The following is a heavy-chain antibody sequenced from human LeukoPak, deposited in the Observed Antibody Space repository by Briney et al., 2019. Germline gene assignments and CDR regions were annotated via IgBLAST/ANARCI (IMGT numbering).Heavy chain of an antibody. CDR2: IYYSGST. D-gene: IGHD4-11*01. J-gene: IGHJ6*03. CDR1: GVSISSSNSY. Sequence: SETLSLTCTVSGVSISSSNSYWGWIRQPPGKGLEWIGSIYYSGSTYYNPSLKSRGTIPVDMSKNQFSLKLNSVTAADTAVYYCARGRWDDYSNYVPPQYYYYYMDVWGKGTTVTVSS. V-gene: IGHV4-39*07. CDR3: ARGRWDDYSNYVPPQYYYYYMDV.